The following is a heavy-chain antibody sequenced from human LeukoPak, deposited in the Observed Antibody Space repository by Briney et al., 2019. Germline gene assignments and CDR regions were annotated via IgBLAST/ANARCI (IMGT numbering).Heavy chain of an antibody. Sequence: PSEALSLTCTVSGGSISSSSYYWGWIRQPPGKGLEWIGSIYYSGSTYYNPSLKSRVTISVDTSKNQFSLKLSSVTAADTAVYYCARVRGGGVTLFDYWGQGTLVTVSS. CDR2: IYYSGST. CDR1: GGSISSSSYY. J-gene: IGHJ4*02. D-gene: IGHD2-8*02. V-gene: IGHV4-39*07. CDR3: ARVRGGGVTLFDY.